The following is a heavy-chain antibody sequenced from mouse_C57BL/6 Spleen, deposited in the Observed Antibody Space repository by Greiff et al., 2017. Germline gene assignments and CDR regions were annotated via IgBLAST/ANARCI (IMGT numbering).Heavy chain of an antibody. CDR2: IYPSDSET. CDR3: ARGGPNWYFDV. CDR1: GYTFTSYW. V-gene: IGHV1-61*01. D-gene: IGHD6-5*01. J-gene: IGHJ1*03. Sequence: QVQLQQPGAELVRPGSSVKLSCKASGYTFTSYWMDWVKQRPGQGLEWIGNIYPSDSETHYNQKFKDKATLTVDKSSSTAYMQLSSLTSEDSAVYYCARGGPNWYFDVWGTGTTVTVSS.